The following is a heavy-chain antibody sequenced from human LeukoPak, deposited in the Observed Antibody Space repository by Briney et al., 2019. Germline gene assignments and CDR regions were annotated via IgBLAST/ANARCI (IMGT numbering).Heavy chain of an antibody. J-gene: IGHJ4*02. Sequence: SETLSLTCTVSGGSISSSSYYWGWIRQPQGNELEWIGNLYYSGSTYYNPSPKSRVTISADTSENQFSLNLSSVTAADTAVYFCARSDSSGYYYPDYWGQGTLVTVSS. CDR1: GGSISSSSYY. CDR2: LYYSGST. CDR3: ARSDSSGYYYPDY. D-gene: IGHD3-22*01. V-gene: IGHV4-39*01.